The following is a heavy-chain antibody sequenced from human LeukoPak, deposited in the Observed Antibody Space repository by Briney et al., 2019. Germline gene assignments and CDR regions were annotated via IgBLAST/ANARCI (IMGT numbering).Heavy chain of an antibody. V-gene: IGHV4-31*03. J-gene: IGHJ3*02. CDR3: ASGISSMGATFAFDI. CDR2: IYYSGST. Sequence: SETLSLTCTVSGGSISSGGYYWSWIRQHPGKGLEWIGYIYYSGSTYYNPSLKSRVTISVDTSKNQFSLKLSSVTAADTAVYYCASGISSMGATFAFDIWGQGTMVTVSA. CDR1: GGSISSGGYY. D-gene: IGHD1-26*01.